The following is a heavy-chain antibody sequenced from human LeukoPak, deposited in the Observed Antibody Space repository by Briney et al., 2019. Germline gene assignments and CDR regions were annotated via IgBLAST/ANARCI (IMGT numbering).Heavy chain of an antibody. CDR2: ISAYNGNT. J-gene: IGHJ4*02. D-gene: IGHD3-9*01. V-gene: IGHV1-18*04. CDR3: AREGYYDILTGPDY. Sequence: ASVKVSCKASGYTFTSYGISWVRQAPGQGLEWMGWISAYNGNTNYAQKLQGRVAMTTDTSTSTAYMELRSLRSDDTAVYYCAREGYYDILTGPDYWGQGTLVTVSS. CDR1: GYTFTSYG.